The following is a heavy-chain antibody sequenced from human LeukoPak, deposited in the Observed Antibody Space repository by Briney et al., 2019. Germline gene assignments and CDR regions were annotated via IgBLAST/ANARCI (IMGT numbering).Heavy chain of an antibody. V-gene: IGHV3-30*18. D-gene: IGHD6-13*01. Sequence: GGSLRLSCAASGFTFSSYGMHWVRQAPGKGLEWVAVISYDGSNKYYADSVKGRFTISRDNSKNTLYLQMNSLRAEDTAVYYCAKDRGQQLGLFDYWGQGTLVTVSS. CDR3: AKDRGQQLGLFDY. CDR2: ISYDGSNK. J-gene: IGHJ4*02. CDR1: GFTFSSYG.